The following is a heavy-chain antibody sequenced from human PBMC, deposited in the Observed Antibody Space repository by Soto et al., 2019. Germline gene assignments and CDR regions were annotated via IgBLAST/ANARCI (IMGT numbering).Heavy chain of an antibody. D-gene: IGHD3-16*01. V-gene: IGHV1-46*03. CDR2: INPSGGGT. J-gene: IGHJ4*01. CDR3: TRDRGTSMITKLFDY. Sequence: GASVKVSCKASGYTFTSYYLHWVRQAPGQGLEWMGIINPSGGGTSYAQKFQSRVTMTIDSSTSTVYMELSSLISDDTAVYYCTRDRGTSMITKLFDYWGHGTLVTVSS. CDR1: GYTFTSYY.